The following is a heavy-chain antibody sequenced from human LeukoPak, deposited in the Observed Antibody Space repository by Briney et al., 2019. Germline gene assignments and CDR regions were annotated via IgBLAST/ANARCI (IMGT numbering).Heavy chain of an antibody. CDR1: GGSISSSSDY. Sequence: SETLSLTCTVSGGSISSSSDYWGWIRQPPGKGLECIGSIYYSGSTYYNPSLKSRATISVDTSKNQFSLNLSSVTAADTAVYYCARLGRSCSGGSCYPRDGYNYRRSYPDYWGQGTLVTVSS. D-gene: IGHD2-15*01. J-gene: IGHJ4*02. CDR2: IYYSGST. V-gene: IGHV4-39*01. CDR3: ARLGRSCSGGSCYPRDGYNYRRSYPDY.